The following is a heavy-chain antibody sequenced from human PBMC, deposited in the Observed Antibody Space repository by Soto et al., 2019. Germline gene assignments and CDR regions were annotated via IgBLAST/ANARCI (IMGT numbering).Heavy chain of an antibody. V-gene: IGHV4-59*01. CDR3: ARELRGSSSRATHKRGVYYYYYGMDV. Sequence: SETLSLTCTVSGGSISSYYWSWIRQPPGKGLEWIGYIYYSGSTNYNPSLKSRVTISVDTSKNQFSLKLSSVTAADTAVYYCARELRGSSSRATHKRGVYYYYYGMDVWGQGTTVTVSS. CDR2: IYYSGST. CDR1: GGSISSYY. D-gene: IGHD6-6*01. J-gene: IGHJ6*02.